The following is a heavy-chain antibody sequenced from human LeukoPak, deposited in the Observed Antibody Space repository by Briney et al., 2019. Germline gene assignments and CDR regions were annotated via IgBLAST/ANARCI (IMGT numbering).Heavy chain of an antibody. CDR3: ARDLSGGYTYRSLGY. Sequence: GRSLRLSCAASGFTFSSYGMHWVRQAPGKGLEWVAVISHDGSNKYYADSVKGRFTISRDNSENMLYLQMNSLRAEDTAVYYCARDLSGGYTYRSLGYWGQGTLVTVSS. D-gene: IGHD5-18*01. CDR2: ISHDGSNK. V-gene: IGHV3-30*03. CDR1: GFTFSSYG. J-gene: IGHJ4*02.